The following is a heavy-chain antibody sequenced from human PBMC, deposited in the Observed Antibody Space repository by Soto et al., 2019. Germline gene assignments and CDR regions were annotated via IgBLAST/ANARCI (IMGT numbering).Heavy chain of an antibody. CDR2: INRDSNT. CDR1: GFTFSNHV. CDR3: VNGDYY. D-gene: IGHD4-17*01. V-gene: IGHV3-48*01. Sequence: EEQLVESGGGLVQPGGSLRLSCAASGFTFSNHVMIWVRQAPGRGLEWVSSINRDSNTFYADSVKGRFTISRDNAKDSLYLQMNSLRADDTAVYYCVNGDYYVGQGTLVTVSS. J-gene: IGHJ4*02.